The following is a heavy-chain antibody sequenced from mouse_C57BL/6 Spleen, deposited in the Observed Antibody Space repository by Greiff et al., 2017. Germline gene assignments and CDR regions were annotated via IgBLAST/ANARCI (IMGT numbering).Heavy chain of an antibody. J-gene: IGHJ2*01. Sequence: EVQRVESGGGLVKPGGSLKLSCAASGFTFSSYAMSWVRQTPEKRLEWVATISDGGSYTYYPDNVKGRFTISRDNAKNNLYLQMSHLKSEDTAMYYCARDLTGTGPFDYWGQGTTLTVSS. CDR2: ISDGGSYT. V-gene: IGHV5-4*01. D-gene: IGHD4-1*01. CDR3: ARDLTGTGPFDY. CDR1: GFTFSSYA.